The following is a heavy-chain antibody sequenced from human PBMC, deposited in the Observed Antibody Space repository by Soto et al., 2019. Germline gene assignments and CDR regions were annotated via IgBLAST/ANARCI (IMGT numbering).Heavy chain of an antibody. CDR2: LDGAGGST. CDR3: AAPRDEYGSGVSWFTYGMDI. V-gene: IGHV3-23*01. CDR1: GFTFSDYA. Sequence: PGGSLRLSCLASGFTFSDYAMTWVRHVPGRGLEWVASLDGAGGSTYYADSVGGRFTISRDNSQNTLFLQMKRLTVDDTAIYYCAAPRDEYGSGVSWFTYGMDIWGQGTTVTVS. J-gene: IGHJ6*02. D-gene: IGHD3-10*01.